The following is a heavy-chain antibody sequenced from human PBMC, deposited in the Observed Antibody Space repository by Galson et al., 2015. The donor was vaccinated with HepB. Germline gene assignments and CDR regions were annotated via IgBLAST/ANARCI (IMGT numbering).Heavy chain of an antibody. CDR1: GYTFTGYG. CDR2: ISAYNGNT. Sequence: SVKVSCKASGYTFTGYGISWVRQAPGQGLEWMGWISAYNGNTNYAQKLQGRVTMTTDTSTSTAYMELRSLRSDDTAVYYCARVRAEWELLPVDAFDIWGQGTMVTVSS. D-gene: IGHD1-26*01. V-gene: IGHV1-18*01. CDR3: ARVRAEWELLPVDAFDI. J-gene: IGHJ3*02.